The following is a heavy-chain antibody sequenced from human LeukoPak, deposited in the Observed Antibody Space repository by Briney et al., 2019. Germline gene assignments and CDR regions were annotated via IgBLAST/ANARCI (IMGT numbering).Heavy chain of an antibody. J-gene: IGHJ5*02. CDR1: GYTFTGYY. D-gene: IGHD6-19*01. Sequence: SCKASGYTFTGYYMHWVRQAPGKGLEWVAVISSDGSNKYYADSMKGRFTISRDNSKNSLYLQMNSLRAEDTAVYYCAREMLAAVAAQSWGQGTLVTVSS. CDR3: AREMLAAVAAQS. V-gene: IGHV3-30*04. CDR2: ISSDGSNK.